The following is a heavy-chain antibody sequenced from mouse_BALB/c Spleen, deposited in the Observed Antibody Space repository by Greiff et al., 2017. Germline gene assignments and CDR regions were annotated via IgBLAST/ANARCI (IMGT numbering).Heavy chain of an antibody. V-gene: IGHV3-6*02. CDR1: GYSITSGYY. CDR3: ARGEYGNYFDY. Sequence: EVQRVESGPGLVKPSQSLSLTCSVTGYSITSGYYWNWIRQFPGNKLEWMGYISYDGSNNYNPSLKNRISITRDTSKNQFFLKLNSVTTEDTATYYCARGEYGNYFDYWGQGTTLTVSS. CDR2: ISYDGSN. D-gene: IGHD2-10*02. J-gene: IGHJ2*01.